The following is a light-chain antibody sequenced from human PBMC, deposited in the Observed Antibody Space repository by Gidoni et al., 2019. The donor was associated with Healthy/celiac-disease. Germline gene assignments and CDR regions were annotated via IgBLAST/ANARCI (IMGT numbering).Light chain of an antibody. CDR1: QSMSSY. J-gene: IGKJ2*02. CDR2: AAS. Sequence: DIQMTQSPSSLSASVGDRVTITCRASQSMSSYLNWYQQKPGKAPKLLIYAASSLQSGVPSRFSGSGSGTDFTLTISSLQPEAFATYYCQQSYSTPRTFXQXTKLEIK. CDR3: QQSYSTPRT. V-gene: IGKV1-39*01.